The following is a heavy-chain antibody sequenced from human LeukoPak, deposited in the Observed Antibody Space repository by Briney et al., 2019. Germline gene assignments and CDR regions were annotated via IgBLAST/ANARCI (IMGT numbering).Heavy chain of an antibody. CDR2: INHSGST. CDR1: GGSFSGYY. CDR3: ARSSAGALVFQH. Sequence: SETLSLTCAVYGGSFSGYYWSWIRQPPGKGLEWIGEINHSGSTNSNPSLKSRVTISVDTSKNQFSLKLSSVTAADTAVYYCARSSAGALVFQHWGQGTLVTVSS. V-gene: IGHV4-34*01. J-gene: IGHJ1*01. D-gene: IGHD1-26*01.